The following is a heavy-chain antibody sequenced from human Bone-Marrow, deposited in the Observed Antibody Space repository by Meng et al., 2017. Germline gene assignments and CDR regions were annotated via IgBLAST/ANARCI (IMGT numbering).Heavy chain of an antibody. Sequence: ASVKVSCKASGYTFTSYYMHWVRQAPGQGLEWMGWINPNSGGTNYAQKFQGRVTMTRDTSISTAYMELSRLRSDDTAVYYCARDSPSYYDFWSGYYWYAFDIWGQGTMVTVSS. D-gene: IGHD3-3*01. CDR1: GYTFTSYY. V-gene: IGHV1-2*02. J-gene: IGHJ3*02. CDR2: INPNSGGT. CDR3: ARDSPSYYDFWSGYYWYAFDI.